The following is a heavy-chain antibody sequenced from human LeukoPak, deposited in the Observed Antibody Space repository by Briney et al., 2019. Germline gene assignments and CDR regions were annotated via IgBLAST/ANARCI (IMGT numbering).Heavy chain of an antibody. CDR3: TRAVVTTMIVVVTPLYYFDY. D-gene: IGHD3-22*01. Sequence: GGSLRLSCTASGFTFGDYAMSWVRQAPGKGLEWVGFIRSKAYGGTTEYAVSVKGRFTISRDDSKSIAYLQMNSLKTEDTAVYYCTRAVVTTMIVVVTPLYYFDYWGQGTLVTVSS. J-gene: IGHJ4*02. CDR1: GFTFGDYA. CDR2: IRSKAYGGTT. V-gene: IGHV3-49*04.